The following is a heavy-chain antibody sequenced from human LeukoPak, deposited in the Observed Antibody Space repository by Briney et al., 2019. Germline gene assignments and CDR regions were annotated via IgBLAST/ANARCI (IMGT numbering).Heavy chain of an antibody. CDR1: GGSISSYY. V-gene: IGHV4-59*01. Sequence: MTSETLSLTCTVSGGSISSYYWSWIRQPPGKGLEWIGYIYYSGSTNYNPSLKSRVTISVDTSKNQFSLKLSSVTAADTAVYYCARDPGWYSRAFDPWGQGTLVTISS. CDR2: IYYSGST. D-gene: IGHD6-13*01. CDR3: ARDPGWYSRAFDP. J-gene: IGHJ5*02.